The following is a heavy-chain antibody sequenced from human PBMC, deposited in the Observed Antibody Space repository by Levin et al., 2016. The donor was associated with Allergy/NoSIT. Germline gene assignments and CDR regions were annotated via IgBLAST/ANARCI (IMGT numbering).Heavy chain of an antibody. Sequence: ASVKVSCKASGYTFTGYYMHWVRQAPGQGLEWMGWINPNSGGTNYAQKFQGRVTMTRNTSISTAYMELSSLRSEDTAVYYCARWYRLRGNTFVAAAGWFDPWGQGTLVTVSS. CDR2: INPNSGGT. CDR1: GYTFTGYY. J-gene: IGHJ5*02. V-gene: IGHV1-2*02. CDR3: ARWYRLRGNTFVAAAGWFDP. D-gene: IGHD6-13*01.